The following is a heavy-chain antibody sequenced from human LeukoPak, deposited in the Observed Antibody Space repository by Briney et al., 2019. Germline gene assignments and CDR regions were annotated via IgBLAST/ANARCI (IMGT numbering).Heavy chain of an antibody. CDR2: INPNSGGT. J-gene: IGHJ4*02. CDR3: ARDQEHMYCGGDCYSGFDY. CDR1: GYTFTGYY. Sequence: GASVKVSCTASGYTFTGYYIYWVRQAPGQGRERMGWINPNSGGTSYAQKFQGRVTMNRETSIRTAYMELSRLRSDDTAVFYCARDQEHMYCGGDCYSGFDYWGQGTLVTVSS. V-gene: IGHV1-2*02. D-gene: IGHD2-21*01.